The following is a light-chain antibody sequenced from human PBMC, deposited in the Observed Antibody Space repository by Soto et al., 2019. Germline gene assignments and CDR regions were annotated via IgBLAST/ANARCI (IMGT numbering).Light chain of an antibody. J-gene: IGLJ2*01. Sequence: QSALTQPASVSGSPGQSITISCTGTSSDVGGYNYVSWYQQHPGKAPKLMIYDVSNRPSGVSNRFSGSKSGNTASLTISGLQAEDEADYYCSSYTSSSTPDVVFVGGTKVTVL. CDR3: SSYTSSSTPDVV. CDR2: DVS. CDR1: SSDVGGYNY. V-gene: IGLV2-14*01.